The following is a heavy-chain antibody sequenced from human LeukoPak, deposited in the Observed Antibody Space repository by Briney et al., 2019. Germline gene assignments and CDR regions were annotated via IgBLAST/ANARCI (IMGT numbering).Heavy chain of an antibody. Sequence: ASQTLSLTCTVSGGSISSGGYYWSWIRQHPGKGLEWIGYIYYSGSTNYNPSLKSRVTISVDTSKNQFSLKLSSVTAADTAVYYCARLVRDGFQGHYFDYWGQGTLVTVSS. CDR1: GGSISSGGYY. CDR3: ARLVRDGFQGHYFDY. J-gene: IGHJ4*02. D-gene: IGHD5-24*01. V-gene: IGHV4-31*03. CDR2: IYYSGST.